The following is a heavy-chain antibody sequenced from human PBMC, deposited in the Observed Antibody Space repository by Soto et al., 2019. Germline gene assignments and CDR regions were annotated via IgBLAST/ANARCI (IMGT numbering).Heavy chain of an antibody. V-gene: IGHV4-31*03. J-gene: IGHJ5*02. CDR2: NYYTGTT. D-gene: IGHD3-10*01. CDR3: ARQRPPRGPNYYSFSDFYHGVFEP. CDR1: GASISSGDYS. Sequence: SETLSLTCTVSGASISSGDYSWSWIRQYPGQGLEWIGDNYYTGTTNYNPSLKSRLTISVDTSKNQFSLKLTSVTAADTAVYYCARQRPPRGPNYYSFSDFYHGVFEPWGQGTLGTVSS.